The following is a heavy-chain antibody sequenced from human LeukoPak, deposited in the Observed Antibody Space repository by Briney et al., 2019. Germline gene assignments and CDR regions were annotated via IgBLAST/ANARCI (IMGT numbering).Heavy chain of an antibody. CDR1: GFTFISYW. J-gene: IGHJ5*02. CDR3: ARDPTAMATGIDWFDP. D-gene: IGHD5-18*01. Sequence: GGSLRLSCAASGFTFISYWMHWVRQAPGKGLVWVSRINSDGSSTSYADSVKGRFTISRDNAKNTLYLQMNSLRAEDTAVYYCARDPTAMATGIDWFDPWGQGTLVTVSS. V-gene: IGHV3-74*01. CDR2: INSDGSST.